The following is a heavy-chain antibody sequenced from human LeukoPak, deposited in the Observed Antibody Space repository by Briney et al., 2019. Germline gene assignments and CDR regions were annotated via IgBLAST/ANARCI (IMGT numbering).Heavy chain of an antibody. D-gene: IGHD6-19*01. CDR2: INGSGGST. V-gene: IGHV3-23*01. CDR3: ARVISSGWSGGY. J-gene: IGHJ4*02. Sequence: GGSLRLSCAASGFTFSSYAMSWVRQAPGKGLEWVSAINGSGGSTYYADSVKGRFTISRDNAKNSLYLQMNSLRAEDTAVYYCARVISSGWSGGYWGQGTLVTVSS. CDR1: GFTFSSYA.